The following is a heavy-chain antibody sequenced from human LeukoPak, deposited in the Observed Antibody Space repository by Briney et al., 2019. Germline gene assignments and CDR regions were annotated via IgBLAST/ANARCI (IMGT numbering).Heavy chain of an antibody. V-gene: IGHV3-30*19. CDR1: GFSFSSYA. D-gene: IGHD5-18*01. CDR2: VLFDGGEK. CDR3: ARLYSYGYGRLS. Sequence: GGSLRLSCAASGFSFSSYAMYWVRQAPGKGLDWVAFVLFDGGEKYYADSVKGRFTVSRDNSKSTLYLLLNSLRAEDTGVYYCARLYSYGYGRLSWGQGTLVTVSS. J-gene: IGHJ4*02.